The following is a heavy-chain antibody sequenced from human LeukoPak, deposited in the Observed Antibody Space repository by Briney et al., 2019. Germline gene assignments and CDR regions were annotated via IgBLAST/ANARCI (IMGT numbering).Heavy chain of an antibody. CDR3: AREMSDTVTWGWYFDL. Sequence: HAGGSLRLSCAASGLSFSSYDMHWVRQATGKGLEWVSAMGTKGDTYYSDSVRGRFTISRENGKNSLYLQMNSLRAGDTAVYYCAREMSDTVTWGWYFDLWGRGTLVTVSS. V-gene: IGHV3-13*01. J-gene: IGHJ2*01. D-gene: IGHD4-17*01. CDR2: MGTKGDT. CDR1: GLSFSSYD.